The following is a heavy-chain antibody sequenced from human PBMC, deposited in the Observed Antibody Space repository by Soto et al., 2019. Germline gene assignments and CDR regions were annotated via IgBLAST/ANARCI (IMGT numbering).Heavy chain of an antibody. CDR3: ARNSRDGYNSPCDY. Sequence: QVQLVQSWAAVKKPGSSVKVSCKASGGTFSSYAISWVRQAPGQGLEWMGGIIPIFGTANYAQKFQVRVTITADESTSTAYMELSILRSEDTAVYDCARNSRDGYNSPCDYWGQGTLVTVSS. CDR2: IIPIFGTA. D-gene: IGHD5-12*01. J-gene: IGHJ4*02. V-gene: IGHV1-69*01. CDR1: GGTFSSYA.